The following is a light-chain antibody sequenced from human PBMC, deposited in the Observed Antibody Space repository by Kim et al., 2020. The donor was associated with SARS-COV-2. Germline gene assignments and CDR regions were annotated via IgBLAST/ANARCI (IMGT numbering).Light chain of an antibody. Sequence: ASVGDRVIITCRSSQDIRNDLGWYQQNPGGTPKRLIYGASSLQSGVPSRFSGSGSGTEFTLTISSLQPEDFATYFCLQHNTYPITFGQGTRLEIK. V-gene: IGKV1-17*01. J-gene: IGKJ5*01. CDR1: QDIRND. CDR3: LQHNTYPIT. CDR2: GAS.